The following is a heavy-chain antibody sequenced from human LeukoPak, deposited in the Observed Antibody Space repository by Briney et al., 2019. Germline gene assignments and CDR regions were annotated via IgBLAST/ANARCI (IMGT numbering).Heavy chain of an antibody. CDR1: GFTLDSHG. V-gene: IGHV3-30*03. J-gene: IGHJ4*02. Sequence: GGSLRLSCAASGFTLDSHGMHWVRQAPGKGLEWVAVISYDGSNKYYADSVKGRFTISRDNSKNTLYLQMDSLRAEDTAVYYCARDYDIFTGCSNGYYFDYWGQGTLVPVSS. CDR3: ARDYDIFTGCSNGYYFDY. D-gene: IGHD3-9*01. CDR2: ISYDGSNK.